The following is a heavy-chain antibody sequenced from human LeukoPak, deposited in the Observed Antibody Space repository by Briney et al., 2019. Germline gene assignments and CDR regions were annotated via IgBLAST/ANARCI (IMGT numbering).Heavy chain of an antibody. Sequence: PEGSLRLSCAGSGFTFSSYWMHWVRQAPGKGLVWVSRISTDASSTTYADSVKGRFTISRDNAKDTLYLQMNSLRAEDTAVYYCTGHHQAYSRTYWGQGTLVTVSS. CDR1: GFTFSSYW. CDR3: TGHHQAYSRTY. V-gene: IGHV3-74*01. J-gene: IGHJ4*02. CDR2: ISTDASST. D-gene: IGHD4-11*01.